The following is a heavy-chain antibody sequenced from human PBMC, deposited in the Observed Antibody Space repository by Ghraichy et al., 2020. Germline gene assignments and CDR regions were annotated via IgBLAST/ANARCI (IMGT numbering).Heavy chain of an antibody. Sequence: GGSLRLSCAASGFTFSSYSMNWVRQAPGKGLEWVSYISSSSSTIYYADSVKGRFTISRDNAKNSLYLQMNSLRDEDTAVYYCARDQDNWNDRAMDVWGQGTTVTVSS. CDR1: GFTFSSYS. J-gene: IGHJ6*02. CDR2: ISSSSSTI. CDR3: ARDQDNWNDRAMDV. D-gene: IGHD1-1*01. V-gene: IGHV3-48*02.